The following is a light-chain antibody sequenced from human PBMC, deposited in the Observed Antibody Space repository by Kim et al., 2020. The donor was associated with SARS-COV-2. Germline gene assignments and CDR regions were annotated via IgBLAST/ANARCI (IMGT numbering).Light chain of an antibody. V-gene: IGKV1-5*03. CDR2: KAS. J-gene: IGKJ1*01. CDR1: QSITSW. CDR3: QQYDTSRQ. Sequence: DIQMTQSPSTLSASVGDRVTITCRASQSITSWLAWYQQKPGKAPKLLIYKASSLESGVPSRFSGSGSGTEFTLTISSLQPDDFATYYCQQYDTSRQFGQGTKVEIK.